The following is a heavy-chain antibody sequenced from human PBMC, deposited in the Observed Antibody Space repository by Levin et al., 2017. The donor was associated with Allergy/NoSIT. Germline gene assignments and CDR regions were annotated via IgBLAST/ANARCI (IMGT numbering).Heavy chain of an antibody. CDR2: IAHDGSLT. J-gene: IGHJ4*02. Sequence: PGGSLRLSCAASGLTFSHFGMHWVRQAPGKGPEWVAVIAHDGSLTFYADSVKGRFSISRDNSKNTLFLQMNSLRGEDTAIYYCAKENAPYATSGCPLDDWGQGTLVTVSS. D-gene: IGHD6-19*01. CDR3: AKENAPYATSGCPLDD. CDR1: GLTFSHFG. V-gene: IGHV3-30*18.